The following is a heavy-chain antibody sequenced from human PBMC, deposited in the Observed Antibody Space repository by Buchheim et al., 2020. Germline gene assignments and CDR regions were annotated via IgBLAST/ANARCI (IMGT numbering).Heavy chain of an antibody. CDR3: ARVFQTKVFGALRVGGFDI. D-gene: IGHD3-3*01. Sequence: QVQLQESGPGLVKPSRTLSLTCTVSGVSISDYFWSWIRQSPTKGLEWIGQINYSGRVMYSPSLTDRVTFSLDMSKNQFSVTLTSVTGADTAVYYCARVFQTKVFGALRVGGFDIWGHGA. V-gene: IGHV4-59*01. J-gene: IGHJ3*02. CDR1: GVSISDYF. CDR2: INYSGRV.